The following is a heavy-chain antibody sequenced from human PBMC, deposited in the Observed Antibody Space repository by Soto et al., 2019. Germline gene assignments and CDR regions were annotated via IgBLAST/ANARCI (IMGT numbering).Heavy chain of an antibody. V-gene: IGHV1-3*01. D-gene: IGHD3-3*01. CDR1: GYTFTSYA. Sequence: QVQLVQSGAEVKKPGASVKVSCKASGYTFTSYAMHWVRQAPGQRLEWMGWINAGNGNTKYSQKFQGRVTITRDTPASTAYMELSSLRSEDTAVYYCARMYYDFWSGYDYGMDVWGQGTTVTVSS. CDR3: ARMYYDFWSGYDYGMDV. CDR2: INAGNGNT. J-gene: IGHJ6*02.